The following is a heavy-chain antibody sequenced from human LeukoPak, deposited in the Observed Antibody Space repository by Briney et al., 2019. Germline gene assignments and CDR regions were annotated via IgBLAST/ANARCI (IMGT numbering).Heavy chain of an antibody. J-gene: IGHJ6*03. D-gene: IGHD5-18*01. V-gene: IGHV1-69*01. CDR1: GGTFSSYA. Sequence: SVKVSCKASGGTFSSYAISWVRQAPGQGLEWMGGIIPIFGTANYAQKFQGRVTITADESTSTAYMELSSQRSEDTAVYYCARDVTDSLPWYYYMDVWGKGTTVTVSS. CDR3: ARDVTDSLPWYYYMDV. CDR2: IIPIFGTA.